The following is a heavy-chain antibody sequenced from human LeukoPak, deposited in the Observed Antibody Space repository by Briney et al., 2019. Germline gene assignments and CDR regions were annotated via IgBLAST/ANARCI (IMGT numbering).Heavy chain of an antibody. CDR2: INSNSGAR. CDR1: GYTFSGYY. V-gene: IGHV1-2*02. Sequence: ASVKVSCKASGYTFSGYYMHWERQAPGQGLESMGWINSNSGARNYAPKFQGRVTFSRDNSISTAYMELSSLRSDDTAIYYCARGRGGATTGFDHWGQGTLVTVSS. D-gene: IGHD1-26*01. J-gene: IGHJ4*02. CDR3: ARGRGGATTGFDH.